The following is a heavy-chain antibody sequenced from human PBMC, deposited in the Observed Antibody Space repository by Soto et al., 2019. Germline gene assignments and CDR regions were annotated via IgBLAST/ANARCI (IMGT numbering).Heavy chain of an antibody. J-gene: IGHJ4*02. CDR1: GFTFSSYS. V-gene: IGHV3-21*04. CDR3: ARDVEELWLLFDY. CDR2: ISSSSSYI. Sequence: EVQLVESGGGLVKPGGSLRLSCAASGFTFSSYSMNWVRQAPGKGLEWVSSISSSSSYIYYADSVKGRFTISRDNAKNSLYLQMNSLRVEDTAVYYCARDVEELWLLFDYWGQGTLVTVSS. D-gene: IGHD5-18*01.